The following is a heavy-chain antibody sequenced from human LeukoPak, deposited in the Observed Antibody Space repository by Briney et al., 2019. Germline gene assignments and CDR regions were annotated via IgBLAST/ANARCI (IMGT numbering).Heavy chain of an antibody. CDR3: ARTPLAGYSSSWYFDY. CDR2: IYYSGST. CDR1: GGSISSYY. V-gene: IGHV4-59*01. Sequence: PSETLSLTCTVSGGSISSYYWSWIRQPPGKGLEWIWYIYYSGSTNYNPSLKSRVTISVDTSKNQFSLKLSSVTAADTAVYYCARTPLAGYSSSWYFDYWGQGTLVTVSS. D-gene: IGHD6-13*01. J-gene: IGHJ4*02.